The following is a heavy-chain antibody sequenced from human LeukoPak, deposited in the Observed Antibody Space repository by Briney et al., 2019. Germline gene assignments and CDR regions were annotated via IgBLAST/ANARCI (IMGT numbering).Heavy chain of an antibody. V-gene: IGHV4-59*01. J-gene: IGHJ4*02. CDR1: GGSISSYY. Sequence: SETLSLTCTVSGGSISSYYWSWIRQPPGKGLEWIGYIYYSGSTNYNPSLKSRVTISVDTSKNQFSLKLSSVTAADTAVYYCARADSYGYHLDYWGQGTLVTVSS. CDR2: IYYSGST. D-gene: IGHD5-18*01. CDR3: ARADSYGYHLDY.